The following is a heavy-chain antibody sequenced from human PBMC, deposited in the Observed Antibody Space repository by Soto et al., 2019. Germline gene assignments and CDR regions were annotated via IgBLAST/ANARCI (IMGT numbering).Heavy chain of an antibody. V-gene: IGHV3-30*19. Sequence: QVQLVESGGGVVQPGTSLRVSCVGSGFTFRSYVIHWVRQAPGKGLEWVALTSYDGSDKYYGDSVRGRFTISRDNSRNTVDLQIDSLRLEDTAVYYCARWGTTGGLDVWGQGTLVSVSS. CDR1: GFTFRSYV. CDR3: ARWGTTGGLDV. D-gene: IGHD3-16*01. J-gene: IGHJ1*01. CDR2: TSYDGSDK.